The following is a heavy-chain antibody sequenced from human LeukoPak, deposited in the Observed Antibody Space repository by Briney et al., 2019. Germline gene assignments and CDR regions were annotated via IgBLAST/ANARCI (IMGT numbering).Heavy chain of an antibody. J-gene: IGHJ4*02. CDR3: ARGARGVSGYYFDY. D-gene: IGHD3-10*01. Sequence: GGSLRLSCAASGFTFDDYGISWVRQAPGKGLEWVCGINWNGGSTGYANSVKGRFTISRDNAKNSLYLQMNSLRAEDTALYYCARGARGVSGYYFDYWGQGTLVTVSS. CDR2: INWNGGST. V-gene: IGHV3-20*04. CDR1: GFTFDDYG.